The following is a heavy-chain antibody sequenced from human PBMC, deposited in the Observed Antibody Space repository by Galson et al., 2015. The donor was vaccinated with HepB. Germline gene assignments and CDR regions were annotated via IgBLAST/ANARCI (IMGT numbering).Heavy chain of an antibody. D-gene: IGHD7-27*01. J-gene: IGHJ4*02. Sequence: SLRLSCAASGFSVYSNYVNWVRQAPGKGLDWVSLIYSTSSSPNYADFVRGRFTISRDTSKNTVYLQMSRLRADDTAMYYCAQLGTGYWGRETLVTVSS. V-gene: IGHV3-53*01. CDR3: AQLGTGY. CDR2: IYSTSSSP. CDR1: GFSVYSNY.